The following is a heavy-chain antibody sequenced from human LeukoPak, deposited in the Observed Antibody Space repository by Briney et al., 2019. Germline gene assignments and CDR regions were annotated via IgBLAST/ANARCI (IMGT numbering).Heavy chain of an antibody. CDR1: GFTFSSYS. CDR2: INGGGNYI. J-gene: IGHJ4*02. D-gene: IGHD4-11*01. V-gene: IGHV3-21*01. CDR3: ARVLYSNYVRVLDY. Sequence: PGGSLRLSCAASGFTFSSYSMNWVRQAPGKGLEWVSSINGGGNYIYYADSGKGRFTISRDNAKNSLYLQMNSLRAEDTAVYYCARVLYSNYVRVLDYWGQGTLVTVSS.